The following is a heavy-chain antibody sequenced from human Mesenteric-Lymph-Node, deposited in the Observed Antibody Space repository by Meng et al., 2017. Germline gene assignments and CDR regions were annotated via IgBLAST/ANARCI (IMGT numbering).Heavy chain of an antibody. CDR2: IWYDGSNK. V-gene: IGHV3-33*01. Sequence: GGSLRLSFAAPGFTFSSYGMHWVRQAPGKGLEWVAVIWYDGSNKYYADSVKGRFTISRDNSKNTLYLQMNSLRAEDTAVYYCTQIVGATQGYFWGQGTLVTVSS. J-gene: IGHJ4*02. CDR1: GFTFSSYG. CDR3: TQIVGATQGYF. D-gene: IGHD1-26*01.